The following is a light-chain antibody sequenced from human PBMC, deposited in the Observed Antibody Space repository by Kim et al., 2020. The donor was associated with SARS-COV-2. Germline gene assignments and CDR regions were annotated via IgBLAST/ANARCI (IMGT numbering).Light chain of an antibody. Sequence: SPGESATLSCRASQSVSSNLAWYQQTPGQAPRLLIYGASTRATGIPARFSGSGSGTEFTLTISSLQSEDFAVYYCQQYNNWPPRYTFGQGTKLEI. V-gene: IGKV3-15*01. CDR3: QQYNNWPPRYT. CDR2: GAS. CDR1: QSVSSN. J-gene: IGKJ2*01.